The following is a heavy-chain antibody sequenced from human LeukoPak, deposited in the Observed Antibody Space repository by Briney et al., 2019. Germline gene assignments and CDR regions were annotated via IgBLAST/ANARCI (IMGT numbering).Heavy chain of an antibody. V-gene: IGHV5-51*01. J-gene: IGHJ4*02. D-gene: IGHD2-21*02. Sequence: GESLKISCKASGYSFTNYWIGWVRQMPGKGLEWMGIIYPGDSDTRYSPSFQGQVTISADKSISTAYLQWSSLKASDTAMYYCARVRTAVDLYYFDYWGQGTLVTVSS. CDR1: GYSFTNYW. CDR3: ARVRTAVDLYYFDY. CDR2: IYPGDSDT.